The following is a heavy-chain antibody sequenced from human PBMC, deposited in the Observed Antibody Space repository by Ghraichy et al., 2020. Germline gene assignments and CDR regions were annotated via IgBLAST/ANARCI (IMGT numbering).Heavy chain of an antibody. J-gene: IGHJ4*02. CDR3: ARLSTAMVTSFDY. CDR1: GGSFSGYY. V-gene: IGHV4-34*01. D-gene: IGHD5-18*01. Sequence: SETLYLTCAVYGGSFSGYYWSWIRQPLGKGLEWIGEIDHSGSTNDNPSLKSRVTISVDTSKNQFSLTLSSVTAADTAVYYCARLSTAMVTSFDYWGQGTLVTVSS. CDR2: IDHSGST.